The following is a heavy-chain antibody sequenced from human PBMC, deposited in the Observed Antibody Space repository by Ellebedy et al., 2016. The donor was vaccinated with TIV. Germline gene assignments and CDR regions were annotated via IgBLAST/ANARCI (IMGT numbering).Heavy chain of an antibody. CDR3: ARGPRVLVGAAFDY. CDR2: ISYDGSNK. V-gene: IGHV3-30-3*01. Sequence: GESLKISCAASGFTFSSYAIHWVRQAPGKGLEWVAVISYDGSNKYYADSVKGRFTISRDNSKNTLYLQMNSLRSEDTAVYYCARGPRVLVGAAFDYWGQGTLVTVSS. J-gene: IGHJ4*02. D-gene: IGHD1-26*01. CDR1: GFTFSSYA.